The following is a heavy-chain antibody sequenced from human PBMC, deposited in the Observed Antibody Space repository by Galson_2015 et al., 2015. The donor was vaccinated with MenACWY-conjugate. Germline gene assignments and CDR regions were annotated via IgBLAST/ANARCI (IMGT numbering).Heavy chain of an antibody. V-gene: IGHV4-39*07. D-gene: IGHD2-15*01. J-gene: IGHJ4*02. Sequence: TLSLTCTASGASITSSDYYGGWIRQPPGKGLGWIGTVFYNGTTYYNPSLKSRVTISVDTSKNQISLNLNSATAADTAVYYCARESSYCSGGTCGYFWGQGTLVTVSS. CDR2: VFYNGTT. CDR3: ARESSYCSGGTCGYF. CDR1: GASITSSDYY.